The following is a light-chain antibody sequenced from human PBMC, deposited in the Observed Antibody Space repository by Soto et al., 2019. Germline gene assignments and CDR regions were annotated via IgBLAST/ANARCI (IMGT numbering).Light chain of an antibody. J-gene: IGLJ2*01. CDR3: QTWGAGYVV. Sequence: QLVLTQSPSASASLGASVKLTCTLSSGHSSYDIAWHQQQPDKGPRFLMTVNSGGSHNKGDGNPDRCSGSTYGAERYLTISCVRSGDESDCYDQTWGAGYVVFGGGSKLTVL. V-gene: IGLV4-69*01. CDR2: VNSGGSH. CDR1: SGHSSYD.